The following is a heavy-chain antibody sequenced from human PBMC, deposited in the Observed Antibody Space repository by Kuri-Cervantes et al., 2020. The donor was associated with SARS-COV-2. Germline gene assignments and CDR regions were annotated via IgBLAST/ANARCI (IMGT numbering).Heavy chain of an antibody. CDR2: ISGSGSYI. V-gene: IGHV3-21*01. CDR3: ARVAGEGPIYYYYMDV. J-gene: IGHJ6*03. CDR1: GFSLSRYT. D-gene: IGHD2-21*01. Sequence: GGSLRPSCAASGFSLSRYTMNWVRQAPGKALEWVSSISGSGSYIYYADSMKGRFTISKESGENSLYLHMNSLRGDDTAVYCCARVAGEGPIYYYYMDVWGKGTTVTVSS.